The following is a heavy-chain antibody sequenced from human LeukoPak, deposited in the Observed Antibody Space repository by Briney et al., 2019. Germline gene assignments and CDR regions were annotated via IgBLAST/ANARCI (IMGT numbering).Heavy chain of an antibody. CDR1: GGTFSSYA. CDR3: ARVFARSGEISGSYFYY. V-gene: IGHV1-69*05. Sequence: SVKVSCKASGGTFSSYAINWVRQAPGQPPEWMGGIIPIFGRGNYAQKFQGRVTMTTDESTSTAYMELSSLRSEDTAVYYCARVFARSGEISGSYFYYWGQGTLVTVSS. CDR2: IIPIFGRG. D-gene: IGHD1-26*01. J-gene: IGHJ4*02.